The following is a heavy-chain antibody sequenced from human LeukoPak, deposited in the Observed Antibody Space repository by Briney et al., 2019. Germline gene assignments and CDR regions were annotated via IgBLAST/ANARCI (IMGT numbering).Heavy chain of an antibody. Sequence: SETLSLTCAVYGGSFSGYYWSWIRQPPGRGLEWIGEINHSGSTNYNPSLKSRVTISVDTSKNQFSLKLSSVAAADTAVYYCATAEDDSIFYYYYYGMDVWGQGTTVTVSS. V-gene: IGHV4-34*01. CDR3: ATAEDDSIFYYYYYGMDV. CDR2: INHSGST. CDR1: GGSFSGYY. J-gene: IGHJ6*02. D-gene: IGHD2-21*01.